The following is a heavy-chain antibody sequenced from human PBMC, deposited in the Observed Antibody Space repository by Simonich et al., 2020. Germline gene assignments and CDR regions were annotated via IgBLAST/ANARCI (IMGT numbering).Heavy chain of an antibody. J-gene: IGHJ6*02. Sequence: EVQLVESGGGLVKPGGSLRLSCAASGFTFSSYSMNWVRQAPGKGLEWVSSISSSSSYIYYADSVKGRFTSSRENAKISLYLQMNSRRAEDTAVYYCAGGVYCSSTSCSTYYYYGMDVWGQGTTVTVSS. CDR3: AGGVYCSSTSCSTYYYYGMDV. V-gene: IGHV3-21*01. D-gene: IGHD2-2*01. CDR2: ISSSSSYI. CDR1: GFTFSSYS.